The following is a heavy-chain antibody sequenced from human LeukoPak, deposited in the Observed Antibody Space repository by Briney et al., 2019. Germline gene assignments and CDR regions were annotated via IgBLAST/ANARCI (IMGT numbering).Heavy chain of an antibody. Sequence: LETLCLTCTVSGGSISTYYWSWIRQPPGKGLEWIGYSYYSGRPTHNPSLQSRVTISVDTSRNQFSLKLTSVTAADTAVYYCARAGGGYSFDYWGQGTL. J-gene: IGHJ4*02. V-gene: IGHV4-59*01. CDR2: SYYSGRP. CDR3: ARAGGGYSFDY. D-gene: IGHD5-18*01. CDR1: GGSISTYY.